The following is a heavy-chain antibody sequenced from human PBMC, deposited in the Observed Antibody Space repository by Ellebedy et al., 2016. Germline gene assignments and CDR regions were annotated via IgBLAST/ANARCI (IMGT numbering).Heavy chain of an antibody. CDR3: ATTGGSGWFTA. CDR2: IKGKVDGETT. CDR1: GFTFDNDW. Sequence: GGSLRLSCAASGFTFDNDWMAWVRQAPGKGLEWLGRIKGKVDGETTDYAAPVKGRFTISRDDSKNTLYLQMNGLKTGDTAVYFCATTGGSGWFTAWGQGTLVTVSS. V-gene: IGHV3-15*01. J-gene: IGHJ5*02. D-gene: IGHD6-19*01.